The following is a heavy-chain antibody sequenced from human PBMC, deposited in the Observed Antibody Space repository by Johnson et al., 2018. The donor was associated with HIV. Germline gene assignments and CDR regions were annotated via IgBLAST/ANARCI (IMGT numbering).Heavy chain of an antibody. CDR1: GFTFSDHW. V-gene: IGHV3-74*02. CDR2: INGAGSRT. J-gene: IGHJ3*02. Sequence: VQLVESGGGLVQPGGSLRLSCGVSGFTFSDHWMQWVRQAPGKGLVWVSRINGAGSRTSYADSVKGRFTISRDNAKNTLYLQMDSLGAEDTAVYYCTTVDSSGYHNDAFDIWGQGTMVTVSS. CDR3: TTVDSSGYHNDAFDI. D-gene: IGHD3-22*01.